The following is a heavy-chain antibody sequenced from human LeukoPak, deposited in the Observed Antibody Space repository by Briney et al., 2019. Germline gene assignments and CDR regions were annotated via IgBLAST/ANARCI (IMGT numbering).Heavy chain of an antibody. D-gene: IGHD3-22*01. CDR2: IIPIFGTA. V-gene: IGHV1-69*05. Sequence: SVKVSCKASGGTFSSYAISWVRQAPGQGLEWMGGIIPIFGTANYAQKFQGRVTITTDESTSTAYMELSSLRSEDTAVYYCARPSSGYYFDYYYMDVRGKGTTVTVSS. CDR3: ARPSSGYYFDYYYMDV. J-gene: IGHJ6*03. CDR1: GGTFSSYA.